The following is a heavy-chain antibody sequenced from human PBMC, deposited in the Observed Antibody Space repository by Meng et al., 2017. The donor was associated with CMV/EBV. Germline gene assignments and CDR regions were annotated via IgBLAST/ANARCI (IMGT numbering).Heavy chain of an antibody. V-gene: IGHV3-13*01. D-gene: IGHD2-2*02. J-gene: IGHJ6*02. CDR1: GFTFSSYD. CDR3: ARGPGYCSSTRCYMWLDGGGMDV. CDR2: IGTAGDT. Sequence: GGSLRLSCAASGFTFSSYDMHWVRQATGKGLEWVSAIGTAGDTYYPGSVKGRFTISRENAKNSLYLQMNSLRAGDTAVYYCARGPGYCSSTRCYMWLDGGGMDVWGQGTTVTVSS.